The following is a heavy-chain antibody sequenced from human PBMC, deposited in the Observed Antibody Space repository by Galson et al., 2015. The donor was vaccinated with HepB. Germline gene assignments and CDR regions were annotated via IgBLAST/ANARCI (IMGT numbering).Heavy chain of an antibody. Sequence: SVKVSCKASGYTFTSYGISWVRQAPGQGLEWMGWISAYNGNTNYAQKLQGRVTMTTDTSTSTAYMELRSLRSDDTAVYYCARITIFGVGLLGEFDPWGQGTLVTVSS. CDR3: ARITIFGVGLLGEFDP. CDR2: ISAYNGNT. V-gene: IGHV1-18*01. D-gene: IGHD3-3*01. CDR1: GYTFTSYG. J-gene: IGHJ5*02.